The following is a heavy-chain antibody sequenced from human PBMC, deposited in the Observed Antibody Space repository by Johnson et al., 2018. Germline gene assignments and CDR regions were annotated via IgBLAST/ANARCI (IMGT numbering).Heavy chain of an antibody. J-gene: IGHJ6*02. CDR3: AKDLDSSGPYYYGMDV. V-gene: IGHV3-43*01. CDR1: GFTFADYT. Sequence: VQLVESGGVVVQXGGSLRLXCAASGFTFADYTMHWVRQAPGKGLEWVSLLNWDGYNTNYADSVKGRFTISRDNSKNALYLQMNSLRTEDTALYYLAKDLDSSGPYYYGMDVWGQGTTVTVSS. D-gene: IGHD3-22*01. CDR2: LNWDGYNT.